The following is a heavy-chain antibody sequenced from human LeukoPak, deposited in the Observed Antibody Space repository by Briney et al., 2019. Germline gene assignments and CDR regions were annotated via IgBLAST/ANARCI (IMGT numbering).Heavy chain of an antibody. Sequence: GRSLRLSCAASGFTFSNYAIHWVRQAPGKGLEWVAVLSDDGSNKFYADSVKGRFTISRDNSKNTLYLQMNSLRAEDTAFYYCAKDPHSSSWYYFDSWGQGTLVTVSS. CDR2: LSDDGSNK. J-gene: IGHJ4*02. CDR3: AKDPHSSSWYYFDS. CDR1: GFTFSNYA. D-gene: IGHD6-13*01. V-gene: IGHV3-30*04.